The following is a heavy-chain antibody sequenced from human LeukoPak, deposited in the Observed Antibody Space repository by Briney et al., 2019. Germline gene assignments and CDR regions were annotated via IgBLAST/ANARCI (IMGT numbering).Heavy chain of an antibody. CDR1: GVSMGTGGYS. CDR3: VSAYCGGDCYHSLLAN. D-gene: IGHD2-21*02. Sequence: SETLSLTCAVSGVSMGTGGYSWSWVRQPPGKGLEWIGYIYHSGSSSYNPSLKSRVTIPMDRSKNHFSLRLTSLTAADTAIYYCVSAYCGGDCYHSLLANWGPGILVTVPS. V-gene: IGHV4-30-2*01. CDR2: IYHSGSS. J-gene: IGHJ4*02.